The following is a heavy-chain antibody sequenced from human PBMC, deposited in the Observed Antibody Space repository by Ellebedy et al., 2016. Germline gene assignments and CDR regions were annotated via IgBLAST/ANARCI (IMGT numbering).Heavy chain of an antibody. CDR1: GFTFSTYA. Sequence: GGSLRLSCAASGFTFSTYAMTWVRQAPGKGLEWVSAISGSGSYTFYADSVKGRFTISRDNSKNTLDLQMSSLRAEDTAVYYCAKDATGGWYPDYWGQGTLVTVSS. CDR3: AKDATGGWYPDY. V-gene: IGHV3-23*01. D-gene: IGHD6-19*01. CDR2: ISGSGSYT. J-gene: IGHJ4*02.